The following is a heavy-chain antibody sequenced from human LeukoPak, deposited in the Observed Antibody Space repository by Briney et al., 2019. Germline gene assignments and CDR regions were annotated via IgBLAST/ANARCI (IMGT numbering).Heavy chain of an antibody. CDR3: ARDYYGMDV. Sequence: GSSLRLSCAASGFTFSSYGMHWVRQAPGKGLEWVAVISYDGSNKYYADSVKGRFTISRDNAKNSLYLQMNSLRAEDTALYHCARDYYGMDVWGQGTTVTVSS. J-gene: IGHJ6*02. CDR2: ISYDGSNK. V-gene: IGHV3-30*03. CDR1: GFTFSSYG.